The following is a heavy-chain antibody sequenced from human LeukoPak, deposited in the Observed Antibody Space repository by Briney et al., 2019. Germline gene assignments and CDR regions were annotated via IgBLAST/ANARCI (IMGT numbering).Heavy chain of an antibody. CDR2: ISYDGSNK. CDR3: ARRGHYYDSSGYYAIDY. CDR1: GFTFSSYA. Sequence: GRSLRLSCAASGFTFSSYAMHWVRQAPGKGLEWVAVISYDGSNKYYADSVKGRFTISRDNSKNTLYLQMNSLRAEDTAVYYCARRGHYYDSSGYYAIDYWGQGTLVTVSS. V-gene: IGHV3-30-3*01. J-gene: IGHJ4*02. D-gene: IGHD3-22*01.